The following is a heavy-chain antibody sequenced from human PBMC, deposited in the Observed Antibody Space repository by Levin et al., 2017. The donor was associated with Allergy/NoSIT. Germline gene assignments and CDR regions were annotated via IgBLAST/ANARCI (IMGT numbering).Heavy chain of an antibody. CDR3: ARNYVLLWVGELLGFDP. D-gene: IGHD3-10*01. J-gene: IGHJ5*02. CDR1: GYTFTGYY. CDR2: INPNSGGT. Sequence: GGSLRLSCKASGYTFTGYYMHWVRQAPGQGLEWMGWINPNSGGTNYAQKFQGRVTMTRDTSISTAYMELSRLRSDDTAVYYCARNYVLLWVGELLGFDPWGQGTLVTVSS. V-gene: IGHV1-2*02.